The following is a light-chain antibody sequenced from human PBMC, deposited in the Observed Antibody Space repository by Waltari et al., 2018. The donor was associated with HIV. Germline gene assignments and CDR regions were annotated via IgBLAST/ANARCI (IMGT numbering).Light chain of an antibody. CDR3: SSYTITNTWV. J-gene: IGLJ3*02. CDR2: DVA. Sequence: QSVLPQPASLSGSPGQSITISCAGSSSDIGAFNYVSWYRHHPGEAPKLIIYDVAKRPSGVSDRFSASKAGEAASLTISGLQAEDEALYYCSSYTITNTWVFGGGTTLTVL. CDR1: SSDIGAFNY. V-gene: IGLV2-14*03.